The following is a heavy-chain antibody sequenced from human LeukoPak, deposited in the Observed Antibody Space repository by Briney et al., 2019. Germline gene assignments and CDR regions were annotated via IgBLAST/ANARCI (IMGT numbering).Heavy chain of an antibody. Sequence: SVKVSCKASGYTFTSYGISWVRQAPGQGLEWMGGIIPIFGTANYAQKFQGRVTITADKSTSTAYMELSSLRSEDTAVYYCARSPNPTWFDPWGQGTLVTVSS. CDR2: IIPIFGTA. CDR1: GYTFTSYG. CDR3: ARSPNPTWFDP. V-gene: IGHV1-69*06. J-gene: IGHJ5*02.